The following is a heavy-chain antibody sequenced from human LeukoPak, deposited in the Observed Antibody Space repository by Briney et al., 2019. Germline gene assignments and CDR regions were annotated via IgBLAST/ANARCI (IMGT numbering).Heavy chain of an antibody. Sequence: EASVKVSCKASGFTLTDYYMYWVRQAPGQGLEWMGWINPNTGATNSAQKFQGRVTVTRDTSISTVYMELSRLRSDDTAVYYCARDGPAQMVDLDYWGQGTLVTVSS. CDR2: INPNTGAT. J-gene: IGHJ4*02. V-gene: IGHV1-2*02. CDR3: ARDGPAQMVDLDY. CDR1: GFTLTDYY. D-gene: IGHD2-8*01.